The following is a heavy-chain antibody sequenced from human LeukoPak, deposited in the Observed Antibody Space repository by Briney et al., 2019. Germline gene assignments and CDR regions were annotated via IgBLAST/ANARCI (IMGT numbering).Heavy chain of an antibody. D-gene: IGHD2-15*01. J-gene: IGHJ4*02. CDR1: GYTFTDYY. CDR2: INPGGGRT. CDR3: ARVTSPARRGRTLVAAAATPFDY. Sequence: ASVKVSCKASGYTFTDYYVHWVQRAPGLGLEWMGVINPGGGRTTYAQKFQDRVNMTRDTSTSTVYMELSGLTSADTAVYFCARVTSPARRGRTLVAAAATPFDYWGQGTLVTVSS. V-gene: IGHV1-46*01.